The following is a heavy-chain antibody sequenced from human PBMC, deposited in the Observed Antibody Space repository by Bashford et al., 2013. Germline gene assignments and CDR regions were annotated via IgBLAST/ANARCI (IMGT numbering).Heavy chain of an antibody. D-gene: IGHD1-26*01. J-gene: IGHJ3*02. V-gene: IGHV4-59*08. CDR3: ARRSGLGALGYAFDI. Sequence: SETLSLNCTVSGGSMRSYYWSWIRQSPEKGLEWIGYIFYSGTTIYNPSLRSRVSFSVDTSKNHFSLTLSSVTAADSGVYYCARRSGLGALGYAFDIWGQGTLVTVSS. CDR2: IFYSGTT. CDR1: GGSMRSYY.